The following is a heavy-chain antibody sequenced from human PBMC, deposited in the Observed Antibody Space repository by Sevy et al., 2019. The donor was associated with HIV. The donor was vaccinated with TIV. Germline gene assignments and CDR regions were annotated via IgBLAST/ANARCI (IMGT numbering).Heavy chain of an antibody. Sequence: GGSLRLSCSASGFSFSTYGMHWVRQAPGKGLEWAAAISYDGTKKYYEDSVKGRFTISRDNSKNTLYLEINGLRPEDTAIYYCAKDWGGASDWYFYFDHWGQGALVTISS. J-gene: IGHJ4*02. CDR2: ISYDGTKK. CDR3: AKDWGGASDWYFYFDH. D-gene: IGHD2-21*02. V-gene: IGHV3-30*18. CDR1: GFSFSTYG.